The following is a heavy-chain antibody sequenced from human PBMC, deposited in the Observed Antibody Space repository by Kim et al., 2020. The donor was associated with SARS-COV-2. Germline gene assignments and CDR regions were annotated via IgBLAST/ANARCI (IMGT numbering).Heavy chain of an antibody. V-gene: IGHV4-39*01. Sequence: SETLSLTCTVSGGSISSSSYYWGWIRQPPGKGLEWIGSIYYSGSTYYNPSLKSRVTISVDTSKNQFSLKLSSVTAADTAVYYCARHGPPFGMVRGVISWFDPWGQGTLVTVSS. CDR1: GGSISSSSYY. CDR2: IYYSGST. D-gene: IGHD3-10*01. J-gene: IGHJ5*02. CDR3: ARHGPPFGMVRGVISWFDP.